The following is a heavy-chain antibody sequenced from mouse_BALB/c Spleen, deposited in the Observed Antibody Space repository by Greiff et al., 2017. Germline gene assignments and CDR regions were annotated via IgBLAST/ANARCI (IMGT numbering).Heavy chain of an antibody. D-gene: IGHD2-14*01. CDR1: GYSITSGYY. V-gene: IGHV3-6*02. Sequence: EVKLQESGPGLVKPSQSLSLTCSVTGYSITSGYYWNWIRQFPGNKLEWMGYISYDGSNNYNPSLKNRISITRDTSKNQFFLKLNSVTTEDTATYYCARGNRYDAMDYWGQGTSVTVSS. CDR3: ARGNRYDAMDY. J-gene: IGHJ4*01. CDR2: ISYDGSN.